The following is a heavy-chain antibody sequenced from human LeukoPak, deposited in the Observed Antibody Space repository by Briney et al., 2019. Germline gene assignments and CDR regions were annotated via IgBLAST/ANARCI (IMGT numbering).Heavy chain of an antibody. CDR1: GFTFSSYS. CDR2: ISYDGSNK. Sequence: GGSLRLSCAASGFTFSSYSMNWVRQAPGKGLEWVAVISYDGSNKYYADSVKGRFTISRDNSKNTLYLQMNSLRAEDTAVYYCAREYSSGWYGYFQHWGQGTLVTVSS. V-gene: IGHV3-30*03. CDR3: AREYSSGWYGYFQH. D-gene: IGHD6-19*01. J-gene: IGHJ1*01.